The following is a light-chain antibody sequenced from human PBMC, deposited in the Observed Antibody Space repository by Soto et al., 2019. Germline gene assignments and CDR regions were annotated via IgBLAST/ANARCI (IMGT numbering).Light chain of an antibody. Sequence: DIQMTQSPSSLSASVGDRVTIICRSSQRIISYLNWYQQKPGKAPNLLIYAASTLESGVPPRFSGSGSGTDFTLTISSLQPEDSATYYCQQSYTTPWTFGQGTKVEIK. CDR2: AAS. CDR1: QRIISY. V-gene: IGKV1-39*01. J-gene: IGKJ1*01. CDR3: QQSYTTPWT.